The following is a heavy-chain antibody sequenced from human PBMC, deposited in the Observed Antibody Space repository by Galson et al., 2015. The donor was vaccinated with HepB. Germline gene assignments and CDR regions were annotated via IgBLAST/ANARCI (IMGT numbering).Heavy chain of an antibody. D-gene: IGHD3-10*01. CDR3: ARQWFGELPNWFDP. J-gene: IGHJ5*02. Sequence: LSLTCTVSGGSISSSSYYWGWICQPPGKGLEWIGSIYYSGSTYYNPSLKSRVTISVDTSKNQFSLKLSSVTAADTAVYYCARQWFGELPNWFDPWGQGTLVTVSS. CDR1: GGSISSSSYY. CDR2: IYYSGST. V-gene: IGHV4-39*01.